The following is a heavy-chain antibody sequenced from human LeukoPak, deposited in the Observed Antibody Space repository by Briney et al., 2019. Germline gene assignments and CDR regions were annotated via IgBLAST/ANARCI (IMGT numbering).Heavy chain of an antibody. J-gene: IGHJ5*02. Sequence: KASEALSLTCTVSGGSISSGSYYWVWIRQPPGKGLEWIGTIYYSGTTYYKASLKSRVTMSVDTSKNQFSLKLSSVTAADTAVYYCARVDGSCSGGSCPSGNWFDPWGQGTLVTVSS. CDR3: ARVDGSCSGGSCPSGNWFDP. CDR2: IYYSGTT. V-gene: IGHV4-39*07. D-gene: IGHD2-15*01. CDR1: GGSISSGSYY.